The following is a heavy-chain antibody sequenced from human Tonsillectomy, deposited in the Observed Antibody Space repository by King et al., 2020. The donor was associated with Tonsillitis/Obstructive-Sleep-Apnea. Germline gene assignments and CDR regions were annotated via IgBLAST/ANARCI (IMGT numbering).Heavy chain of an antibody. CDR2: IYYSGST. CDR3: ATEVATGAFDY. D-gene: IGHD5-12*01. V-gene: IGHV4-31*03. J-gene: IGHJ4*02. Sequence: VQLQESGPGLVKPSQTLSLTCTVSGGSISSGGYYWSWIRQHPGKGLEWIGYIYYSGSTYYNPSLKSRVTISLDTSKNQFSLRLTSVTAADTAIYYCATEVATGAFDYWGQGTLVTVSS. CDR1: GGSISSGGYY.